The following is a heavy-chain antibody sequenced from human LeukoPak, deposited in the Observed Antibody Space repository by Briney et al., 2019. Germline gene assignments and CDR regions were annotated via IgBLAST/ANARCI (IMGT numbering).Heavy chain of an antibody. Sequence: SETLSLTCTVSGGSISSSSYSWGWIRQPPGKGLEWIGSIYYSGSTYYNPSLKSRVTISVDTSRNQFSLKLSSVTAADTAVYYCAQTAGVWGKGTTVTVSS. V-gene: IGHV4-39*07. CDR3: AQTAGV. CDR1: GGSISSSSYS. CDR2: IYYSGST. D-gene: IGHD1-1*01. J-gene: IGHJ6*04.